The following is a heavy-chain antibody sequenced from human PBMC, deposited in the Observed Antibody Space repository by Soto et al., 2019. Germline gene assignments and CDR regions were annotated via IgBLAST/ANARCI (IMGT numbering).Heavy chain of an antibody. CDR3: ARGPXYCSTTTCFSGVTWFDP. CDR2: ISSYNGNT. V-gene: IGHV1-18*04. D-gene: IGHD2-2*01. Sequence: ASVKVSCKASGYTFTSCGITWVRQAPGQGLELMGWISSYNGNTNYAQKVQGRVTLTTDTSTSTTYMELRSLRSDDTAVYYCARGPXYCSTTTCFSGVTWFDPWGQGTLVTVSS. J-gene: IGHJ5*02. CDR1: GYTFTSCG.